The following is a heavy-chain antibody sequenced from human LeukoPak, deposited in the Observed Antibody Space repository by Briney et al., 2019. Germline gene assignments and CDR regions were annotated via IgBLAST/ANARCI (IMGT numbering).Heavy chain of an antibody. D-gene: IGHD1-26*01. V-gene: IGHV3-53*01. CDR1: GFTVSSNY. J-gene: IGHJ4*02. CDR3: ARALGVVTAEIFDY. CDR2: IYSCGST. Sequence: RSGGSLRLSCAASGFTVSSNYMSWVRQAPGKGLEWVSVIYSCGSTYYADSVKGRFTISRDNSKNTLYLQMNSLRAEDTAVYYCARALGVVTAEIFDYWGQGTLVTVSS.